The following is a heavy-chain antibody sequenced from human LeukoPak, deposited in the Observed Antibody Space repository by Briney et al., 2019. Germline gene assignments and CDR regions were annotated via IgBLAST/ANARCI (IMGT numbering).Heavy chain of an antibody. Sequence: PGKSLRPSCAASGFTFSTYAMHWVRQAPGKGLEWVAFSSHDGTVDYYPDSVRGRFTIARDNSKNTVDLQMNSLRRDDTAVYFCARGGEHDYGETFFWKPMDVWGQGTTVTVSS. D-gene: IGHD4-17*01. J-gene: IGHJ6*02. CDR2: SSHDGTVD. V-gene: IGHV3-30-3*01. CDR1: GFTFSTYA. CDR3: ARGGEHDYGETFFWKPMDV.